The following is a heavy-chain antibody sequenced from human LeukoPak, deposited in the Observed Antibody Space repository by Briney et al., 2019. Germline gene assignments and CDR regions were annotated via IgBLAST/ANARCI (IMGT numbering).Heavy chain of an antibody. CDR2: ITGGSNYM. J-gene: IGHJ5*02. D-gene: IGHD2-2*01. V-gene: IGHV3-21*01. CDR1: GFTFRTFW. CDR3: ARSVVPAGAWFDP. Sequence: GGSLRLSCAVSGFTFRTFWMHWVRQALGRGLEWVSSITGGSNYMYYRDSVKGRFTISRDNARNSLYLEMNSLRADDTAMYFCARSVVPAGAWFDPWGQGTLVIVS.